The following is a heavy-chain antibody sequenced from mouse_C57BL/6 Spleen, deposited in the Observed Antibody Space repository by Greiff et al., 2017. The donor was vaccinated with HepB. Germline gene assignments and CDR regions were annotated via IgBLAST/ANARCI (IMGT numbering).Heavy chain of an antibody. CDR1: GYTFTDYE. V-gene: IGHV1-15*01. J-gene: IGHJ2*01. CDR3: TREEIWDTTVVADY. Sequence: LQESGAELVRPGASVTLSCKASGYTFTDYEMHWVKQTPVHGLEWIGAIDPETGGTAYNQKFKGKAILTADKSSSTAYMELRSLTSEDSAVYYCTREEIWDTTVVADYWGQGTTLTVSS. CDR2: IDPETGGT. D-gene: IGHD1-1*01.